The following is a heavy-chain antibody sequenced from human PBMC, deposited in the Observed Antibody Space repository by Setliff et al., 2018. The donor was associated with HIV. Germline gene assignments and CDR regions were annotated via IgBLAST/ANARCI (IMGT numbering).Heavy chain of an antibody. CDR2: SYDTGST. J-gene: IGHJ4*02. V-gene: IGHV4-61*09. CDR1: GGSISSGNYY. D-gene: IGHD4-17*01. Sequence: PSETLSLTCTVSGGSISSGNYYLSWIRQPAGKGLEWIGHSYDTGSTDYNPSLKSRVTISVDKSRNQFSLKLSSVTAADTAVFFCARHSTLYGGNFDYWGQGTLVTVSS. CDR3: ARHSTLYGGNFDY.